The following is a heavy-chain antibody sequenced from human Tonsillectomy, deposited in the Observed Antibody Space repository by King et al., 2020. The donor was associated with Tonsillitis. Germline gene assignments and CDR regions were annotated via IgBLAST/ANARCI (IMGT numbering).Heavy chain of an antibody. CDR3: ASPYPVLKY. CDR2: LFYSGST. J-gene: IGHJ4*02. D-gene: IGHD3-9*01. CDR1: GGSISRFY. V-gene: IGHV4-59*01. Sequence: QLQESGPGLVKPSETLSLTCTGSGGSISRFYWSWIRQPPGKGLEWIGSLFYSGSTNYNPSLKSRVTISVYTSKNQFSLKLSSVTAADTAVYFCASPYPVLKYWGQGTLVTVSS.